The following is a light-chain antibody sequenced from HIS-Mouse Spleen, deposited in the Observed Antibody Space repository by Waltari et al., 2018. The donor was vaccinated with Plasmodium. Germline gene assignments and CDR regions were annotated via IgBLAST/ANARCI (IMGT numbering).Light chain of an antibody. V-gene: IGKV3-20*01. CDR2: GAS. J-gene: IGKJ2*01. CDR1: QSVSSSY. Sequence: EIVLTQSPGTLSLSPGERATLPCSASQSVSSSYLAWYQQKPGQAPRLLIYGASSRDTGIPDRFRGSGSGTDFTLTISRLEPEDFAVYYCQQYGSSPYTFGQGTKLEIK. CDR3: QQYGSSPYT.